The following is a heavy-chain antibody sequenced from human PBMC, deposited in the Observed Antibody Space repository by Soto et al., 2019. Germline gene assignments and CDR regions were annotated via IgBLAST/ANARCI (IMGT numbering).Heavy chain of an antibody. V-gene: IGHV3-30*18. CDR1: GFTFSSYG. CDR3: AKGGYCSSTSCYYYYYYYMDV. CDR2: ISYDGSNK. Sequence: GSLRLSCAASGFTFSSYGMHWVRQAPGKGLEWVAVISYDGSNKYYADSVKGRFTISRDNSKNTLYLQMNSLRAEDTAVYYCAKGGYCSSTSCYYYYYYYMDVWGKGTTVTVSS. J-gene: IGHJ6*03. D-gene: IGHD2-2*01.